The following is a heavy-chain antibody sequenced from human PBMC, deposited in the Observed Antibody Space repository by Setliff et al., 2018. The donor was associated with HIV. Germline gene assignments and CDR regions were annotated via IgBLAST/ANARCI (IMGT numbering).Heavy chain of an antibody. J-gene: IGHJ4*02. V-gene: IGHV3-7*03. CDR3: ARAPPGDSSSWYGNPCFDS. CDR2: INRDGRET. Sequence: AGGSLRLSCRASGFNFNTYWMSWVRQSPGKGLEFVANINRDGRETNHMDSVKGRFTISRDNAETSLYLQMNSLRVEDTAVYYCARAPPGDSSSWYGNPCFDSWGQGTLVTVSS. CDR1: GFNFNTYW. D-gene: IGHD6-13*01.